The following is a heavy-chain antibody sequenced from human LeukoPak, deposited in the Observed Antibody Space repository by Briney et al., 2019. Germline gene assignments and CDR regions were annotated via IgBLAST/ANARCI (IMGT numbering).Heavy chain of an antibody. CDR1: GFTFSSYW. J-gene: IGHJ4*02. CDR2: ISQDGSGQ. Sequence: GGSLRLSCGASGFTFSSYWMTWVRQAPGKGLEWVANISQDGSGQYYVDSVKGRFTISRDNAKNSLSLQMNSLRAEDTAMYYCARKVGKYSGWYNYWGQGTLVTVSS. V-gene: IGHV3-7*01. D-gene: IGHD6-19*01. CDR3: ARKVGKYSGWYNY.